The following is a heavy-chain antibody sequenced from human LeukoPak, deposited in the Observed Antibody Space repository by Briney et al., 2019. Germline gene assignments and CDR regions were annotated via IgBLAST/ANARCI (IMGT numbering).Heavy chain of an antibody. V-gene: IGHV3-23*01. CDR3: AKEWGIAAAGINFDY. Sequence: GGSLRLSCAASGFTFSSYAMSWVRQAPGKGLEGVSAISGSGGSTYYADSVKGRFTMSRDNSKNTLYLQMNSLRAEDTAVYYCAKEWGIAAAGINFDYWGQGTLVTVSS. CDR1: GFTFSSYA. J-gene: IGHJ4*02. D-gene: IGHD6-13*01. CDR2: ISGSGGST.